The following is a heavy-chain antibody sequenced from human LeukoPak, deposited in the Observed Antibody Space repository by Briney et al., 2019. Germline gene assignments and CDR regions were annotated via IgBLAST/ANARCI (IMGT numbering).Heavy chain of an antibody. CDR1: GFTFSSYS. D-gene: IGHD1-26*01. J-gene: IGHJ6*02. CDR3: ARDFGSGSYYDYYYGMDV. CDR2: ISSSSSYI. V-gene: IGHV3-21*01. Sequence: PGGSLRLSCAASGFTFSSYSMNWVRQAPGKGLEWVSSISSSSSYIYYADSVKGRFTISRDNAKNSLYLQMNSLRAEDTAVYYCARDFGSGSYYDYYYGMDVWGQGTTVTVSS.